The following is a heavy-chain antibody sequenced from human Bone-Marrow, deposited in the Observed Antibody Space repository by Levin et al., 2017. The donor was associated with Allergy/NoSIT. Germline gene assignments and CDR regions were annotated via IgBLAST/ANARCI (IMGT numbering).Heavy chain of an antibody. D-gene: IGHD2/OR15-2a*01. CDR1: GYLLTELS. V-gene: IGHV1-24*01. J-gene: IGHJ2*01. Sequence: EASVKVSCSVTGYLLTELSIHWVRQAPGKGPEWMGGFNREEGKPLYTQTYQGRVTLTEDTSANTAYMELTSLNSADTAVYYCATGIYCHTTSCSSGYWYFDLWGRGTLVTVSS. CDR2: FNREEGKP. CDR3: ATGIYCHTTSCSSGYWYFDL.